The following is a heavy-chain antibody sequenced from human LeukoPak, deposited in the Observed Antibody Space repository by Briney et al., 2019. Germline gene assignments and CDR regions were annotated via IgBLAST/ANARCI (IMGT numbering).Heavy chain of an antibody. J-gene: IGHJ5*02. Sequence: GESLKISCKGSGYSFTNYWISWVRQMPGKGLEWMGRIDPSDSYTNYSPSFQGHVTISADKSISTAFLQWSSLKASDAAMYYCARHGGDYYASGSYYPPNWFDPWGQGTLVTVSS. CDR3: ARHGGDYYASGSYYPPNWFDP. CDR2: IDPSDSYT. CDR1: GYSFTNYW. D-gene: IGHD3-10*01. V-gene: IGHV5-10-1*01.